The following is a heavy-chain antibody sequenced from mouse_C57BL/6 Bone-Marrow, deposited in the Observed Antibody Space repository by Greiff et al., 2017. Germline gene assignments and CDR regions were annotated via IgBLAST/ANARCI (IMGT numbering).Heavy chain of an antibody. CDR2: IYPGSGNT. CDR3: ARMGGWLLRWYFDV. V-gene: IGHV1-76*01. Sequence: QVQLQQSGPELVKPGASVKISCKASGYTFTDYYINWVKQRPGQGLEWIARIYPGSGNTYYNEKFKGKATLTAEKSSSTAYMQLSSLTSEDSAVYFCARMGGWLLRWYFDVWGTGTTVTVSS. J-gene: IGHJ1*03. CDR1: GYTFTDYY. D-gene: IGHD2-3*01.